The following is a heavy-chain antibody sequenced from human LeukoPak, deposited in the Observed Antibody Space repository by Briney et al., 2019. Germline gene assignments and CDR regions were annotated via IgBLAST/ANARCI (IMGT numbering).Heavy chain of an antibody. J-gene: IGHJ4*02. V-gene: IGHV1-2*02. CDR2: INTNRGDT. D-gene: IGHD3-16*01. CDR1: GYTFTEYY. CDR3: ARVVSGGVIWAY. Sequence: ASVKVSCKASGYTFTEYYMHWVRQAPGQGLEWIGWINTNRGDTNYAQKLQGRVTMTSDTSINTAYMELNRLRSDDTAIYYCARVVSGGVIWAYWGQGTLVTVSS.